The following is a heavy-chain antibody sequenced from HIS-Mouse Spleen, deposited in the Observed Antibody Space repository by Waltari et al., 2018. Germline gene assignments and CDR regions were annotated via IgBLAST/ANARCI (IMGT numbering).Heavy chain of an antibody. CDR1: GGSSSGYY. CDR3: ARGRSPATVTIGYYFDY. V-gene: IGHV4-34*01. J-gene: IGHJ4*02. CDR2: INHSGST. Sequence: QVQLQQWGAGLLKPSETLSLTCAVYGGSSSGYYWHWIRQPPGKGLEWIGEINHSGSTNYNPSLKSRVTISVDTSKNQFSLKLSSVTAADTAVYYCARGRSPATVTIGYYFDYWGQGTLVTVSS. D-gene: IGHD4-17*01.